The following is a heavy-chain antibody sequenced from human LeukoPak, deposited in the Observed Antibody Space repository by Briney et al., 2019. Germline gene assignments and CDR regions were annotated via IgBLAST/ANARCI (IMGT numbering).Heavy chain of an antibody. CDR2: IYYSGST. D-gene: IGHD6-19*01. J-gene: IGHJ5*02. Sequence: SETLSLTCTVSGGSISSYYWSWLRQPPGKGLEWIGYIYYSGSTNYNPSLKSRVTISVDTSKNQFSLKLSSVTAADTAVYYCASTLYNSGWYNWFDPWGQGTLVTVSS. V-gene: IGHV4-59*08. CDR1: GGSISSYY. CDR3: ASTLYNSGWYNWFDP.